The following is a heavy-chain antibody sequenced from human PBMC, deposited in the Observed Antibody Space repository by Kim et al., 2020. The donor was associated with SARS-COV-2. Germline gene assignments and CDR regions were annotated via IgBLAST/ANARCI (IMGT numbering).Heavy chain of an antibody. J-gene: IGHJ6*02. CDR3: ARDSSLLWFGEEGSYGMDV. Sequence: ASVKVSCKASGYTFTGYYMHWVRQAPGQGLEWMGWINPNSGGTNYAQKFQGRVTMTRDTSISTAYMELSRLRSDDTAVYYCARDSSLLWFGEEGSYGMDVWGQGTTVTVSS. CDR2: INPNSGGT. D-gene: IGHD3-10*01. V-gene: IGHV1-2*02. CDR1: GYTFTGYY.